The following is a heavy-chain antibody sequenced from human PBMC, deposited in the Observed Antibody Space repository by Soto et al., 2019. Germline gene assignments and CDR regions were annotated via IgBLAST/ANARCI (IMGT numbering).Heavy chain of an antibody. J-gene: IGHJ4*02. CDR3: ARGDILRN. CDR2: ISSSSSTI. V-gene: IGHV3-48*02. Sequence: EVQLVESGGGLVQPGGSLRLSCAXSXXTFSSYSXNWVRQAPGKGLEWVSYISSSSSTIYYADSVKGRFTISRDNAKNSLYLQMNSLRDEDTAVYYCARGDILRNWGQGTLVTVSS. CDR1: XXTFSSYS. D-gene: IGHD3-9*01.